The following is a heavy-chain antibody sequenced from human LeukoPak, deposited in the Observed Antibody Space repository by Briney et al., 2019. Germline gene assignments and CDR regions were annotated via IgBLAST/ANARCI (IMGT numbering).Heavy chain of an antibody. CDR1: GGTFSSYA. D-gene: IGHD6-19*01. CDR3: ASRIAVAGNFDC. Sequence: ASVKVSCKASGGTFSSYAISWVRQAPGQGLEWMGGIIPIFGTANYAQKFQGRVTITADESTSTAYMELSSLRSEDTAVYYCASRIAVAGNFDCWGQGTLVTVSS. CDR2: IIPIFGTA. V-gene: IGHV1-69*13. J-gene: IGHJ4*02.